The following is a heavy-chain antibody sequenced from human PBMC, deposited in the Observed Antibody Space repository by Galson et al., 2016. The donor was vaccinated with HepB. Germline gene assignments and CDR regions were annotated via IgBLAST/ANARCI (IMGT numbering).Heavy chain of an antibody. CDR2: VNPNSGAT. CDR3: AREVGTTWTCFDH. D-gene: IGHD1-26*01. V-gene: IGHV1-2*02. CDR1: GYTFTDYY. Sequence: SVKVSCKASGYTFTDYYMHWVRQAPGQGLEWMGWVNPNSGATNYAPKFQGRVTMTRDTSISTAYMELNRLRSDDTAVYYCAREVGTTWTCFDHWGQGTLVTVSS. J-gene: IGHJ4*02.